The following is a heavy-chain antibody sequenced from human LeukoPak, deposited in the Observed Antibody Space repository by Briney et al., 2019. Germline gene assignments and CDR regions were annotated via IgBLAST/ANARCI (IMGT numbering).Heavy chain of an antibody. Sequence: ASVKVSCKASGYSLTSHYIHWLRQAPGQGLEWMGWISAYNGNTNYAQKLQGRVTMTTDTSTSTAYMELRSLRSDDTAVYYCARWRDGYNGWGQGTLVTVSS. CDR3: ARWRDGYNG. CDR1: GYSLTSHY. CDR2: ISAYNGNT. D-gene: IGHD5-24*01. V-gene: IGHV1-18*04. J-gene: IGHJ4*02.